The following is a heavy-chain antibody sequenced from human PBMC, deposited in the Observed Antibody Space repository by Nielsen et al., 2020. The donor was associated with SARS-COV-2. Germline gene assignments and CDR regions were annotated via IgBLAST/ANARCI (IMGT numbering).Heavy chain of an antibody. Sequence: GESLKISCAVSGFTFTRFGMHWVRQTPGKGLEWVAYISYDGSDQYYEDSLKGRLTISRDNSKNILYLQMNNLRAEDTAVYYCAKDGAYYGVRGVVHFGYGGRGTVVTVSS. V-gene: IGHV3-30*18. CDR2: ISYDGSDQ. J-gene: IGHJ4*02. CDR3: AKDGAYYGVRGVVHFGY. CDR1: GFTFTRFG. D-gene: IGHD3-10*01.